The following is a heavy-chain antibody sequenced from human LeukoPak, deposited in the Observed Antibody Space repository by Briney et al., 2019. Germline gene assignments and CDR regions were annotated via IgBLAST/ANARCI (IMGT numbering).Heavy chain of an antibody. CDR3: AKDVGRYSSSFDFDY. D-gene: IGHD6-6*01. CDR2: ISGSGGST. CDR1: GFTFSSKA. J-gene: IGHJ4*02. Sequence: GRTLRPSCAASGFTFSSKAMSWVRQAPRKGQEWVSAISGSGGSTYYADSVKGRFTISRDNSKNTLYLQMNSLRAEDTAVYYCAKDVGRYSSSFDFDYWGQGTLVTVSS. V-gene: IGHV3-23*01.